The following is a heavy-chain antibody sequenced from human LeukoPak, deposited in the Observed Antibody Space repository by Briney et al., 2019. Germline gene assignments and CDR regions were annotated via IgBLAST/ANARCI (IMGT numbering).Heavy chain of an antibody. J-gene: IGHJ5*01. V-gene: IGHV1-24*01. D-gene: IGHD1-26*01. Sequence: SVKVSCKVSGYSLSELSTHWVRQAHGQGLEWMGGFDPGDDETIYAQKFQGRVTMTEDTSTDTAYLELSSLRSEDTAVYFCATEKDLLLDSWGQGTPVTVSS. CDR1: GYSLSELS. CDR2: FDPGDDET. CDR3: ATEKDLLLDS.